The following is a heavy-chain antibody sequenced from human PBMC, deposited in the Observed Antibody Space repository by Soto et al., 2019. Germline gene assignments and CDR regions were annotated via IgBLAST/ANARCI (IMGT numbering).Heavy chain of an antibody. CDR1: GYIFATHA. D-gene: IGHD4-17*01. CDR3: ARGGWPHGDYVFYYYNMDG. J-gene: IGHJ6*03. CDR2: INGGNGDT. Sequence: QVQLVQSGAEVKRPGASVKVSCKASGYIFATHATHWVRQAPGQRLEWLGWINGGNGDTKYSQMFQGRVTLTRDTSASTAYMALSSLRLEDTAVYYCARGGWPHGDYVFYYYNMDGWGKGTTVTVSS. V-gene: IGHV1-3*01.